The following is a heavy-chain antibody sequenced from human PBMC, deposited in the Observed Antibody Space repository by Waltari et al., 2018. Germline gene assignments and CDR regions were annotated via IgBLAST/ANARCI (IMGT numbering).Heavy chain of an antibody. CDR1: GVPVSNNY. J-gene: IGHJ4*02. Sequence: EVQLVESGGGLIQPGGSRRLSCVAFGVPVSNNYMTWLRQAPGKGLELVSLIYSGGTTYYADSVRGRFTISRDGSKNTVYLQMNSLRAEDTAVYFCARNQVETALGYWGQGTLVTVSS. D-gene: IGHD2-21*02. CDR2: IYSGGTT. V-gene: IGHV3-53*01. CDR3: ARNQVETALGY.